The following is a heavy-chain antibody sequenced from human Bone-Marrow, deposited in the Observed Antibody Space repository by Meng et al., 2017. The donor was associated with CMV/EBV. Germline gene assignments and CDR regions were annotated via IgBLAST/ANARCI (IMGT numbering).Heavy chain of an antibody. J-gene: IGHJ5*02. CDR2: ISAYNGNT. CDR1: GYTFTSYG. D-gene: IGHD6-13*01. V-gene: IGHV1-18*01. Sequence: KASGYTFTSYGISWVRQAPGQGLKWMGWISAYNGNTNYAQKLQGRVTMTTDTSTSTAYMELSRLRSDDTAVYYCATDLAALGTGWFDPWGQGTLVTVSS. CDR3: ATDLAALGTGWFDP.